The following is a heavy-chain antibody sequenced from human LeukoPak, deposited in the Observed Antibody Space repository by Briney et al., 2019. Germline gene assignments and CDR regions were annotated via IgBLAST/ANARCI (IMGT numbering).Heavy chain of an antibody. CDR1: GFTFSSYA. J-gene: IGHJ6*02. Sequence: GASLRLSCAASGFTFSSYAMSWVRQASGKGLEWVSAISGSGGSTYYADSVKGRFTISRDNSKNTLYLQMNSLRAEDTAVYYCAKGDYGSGLNYYYGMDVWGQGTTVTVSS. D-gene: IGHD3-10*01. CDR2: ISGSGGST. V-gene: IGHV3-23*01. CDR3: AKGDYGSGLNYYYGMDV.